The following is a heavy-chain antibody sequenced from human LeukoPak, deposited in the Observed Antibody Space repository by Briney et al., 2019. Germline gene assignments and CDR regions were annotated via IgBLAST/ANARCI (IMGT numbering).Heavy chain of an antibody. Sequence: SETLSLTCTVSGGSISSSSYYWGWIRQPPGKGLEWIGEINHSGSTNYNPSLKSRVTISVDTSKNQFSLKLSSVTAADTAVYYCASATIFGVVTTSWGQGTLVTVSS. J-gene: IGHJ5*02. CDR3: ASATIFGVVTTS. CDR2: INHSGST. D-gene: IGHD3-3*01. V-gene: IGHV4-39*07. CDR1: GGSISSSSYY.